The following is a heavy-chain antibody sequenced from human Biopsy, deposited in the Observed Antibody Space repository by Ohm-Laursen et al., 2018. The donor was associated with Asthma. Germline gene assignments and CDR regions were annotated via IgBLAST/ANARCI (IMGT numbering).Heavy chain of an antibody. J-gene: IGHJ6*02. V-gene: IGHV3-53*01. Sequence: SLRLSCAASGFTVSRDRMFWVRQAPGKGLEWVSVIYSGGTSHTADSVRGRFTISRDFSKNTLHLQMHSLRVEDTAVYYCARASVVRHYYYYGMDVWGPGTTVTVFS. CDR1: GFTVSRDR. CDR2: IYSGGTS. CDR3: ARASVVRHYYYYGMDV.